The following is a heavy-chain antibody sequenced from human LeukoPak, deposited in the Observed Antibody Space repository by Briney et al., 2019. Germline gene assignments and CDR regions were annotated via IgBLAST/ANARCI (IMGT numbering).Heavy chain of an antibody. J-gene: IGHJ4*02. CDR3: TRDRGYSYGYGGY. D-gene: IGHD5-18*01. CDR2: IRSKLHGGTT. V-gene: IGHV3-49*04. CDR1: GFTLGDYA. Sequence: PGGSLRLSCTASGFTLGDYAMSWVRQAPGKGLEWVGFIRSKLHGGTTEYAASVKDRFTISRDDSKNIAYLQMNSLKNEDTAVYYCTRDRGYSYGYGGYWGQGTLVTVSS.